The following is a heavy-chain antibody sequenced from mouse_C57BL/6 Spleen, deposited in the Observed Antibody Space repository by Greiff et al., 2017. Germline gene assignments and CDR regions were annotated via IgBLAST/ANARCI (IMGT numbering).Heavy chain of an antibody. CDR2: ISSGSSTI. D-gene: IGHD1-1*01. CDR3: ARPDGSSPGWFAY. J-gene: IGHJ3*01. Sequence: EVQLVESGGGLVKPGGSLKLSCAASGFTFSDYGMHWVRQAPEKGLEWVAYISSGSSTIYYADTVKGRFTISRDNAKNTLFLQMTSLRSEDTAMYYCARPDGSSPGWFAYWGQGTLVTVSA. CDR1: GFTFSDYG. V-gene: IGHV5-17*01.